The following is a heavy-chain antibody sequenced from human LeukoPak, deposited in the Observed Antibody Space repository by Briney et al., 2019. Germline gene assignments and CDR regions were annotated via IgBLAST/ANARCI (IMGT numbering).Heavy chain of an antibody. CDR1: GGSISSYY. CDR2: LYYSGST. J-gene: IGHJ4*02. V-gene: IGHV4-59*12. Sequence: SETLSLTCTVSGGSISSYYWTWIRQPPGKGLEWIGSLYYSGSTNYNPSLKSRVTMSVDTSKNQFSLKLSSVTAADTAVYYCARVPYCSSTSCYGGGFDYWGQGTLVTVSS. CDR3: ARVPYCSSTSCYGGGFDY. D-gene: IGHD2-2*01.